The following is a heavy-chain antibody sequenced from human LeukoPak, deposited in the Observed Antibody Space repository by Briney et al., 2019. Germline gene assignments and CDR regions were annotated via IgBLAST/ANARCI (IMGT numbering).Heavy chain of an antibody. J-gene: IGHJ4*02. Sequence: GGSLRLSCAASGFTFSSYSMNWVRQAPGKGLEWVSYISSSSSTIYYADSVKGRFTISRDNAKNSLYLQMNSLRAEDTAVYYCAKGDAGYSSGWYYWSYFDYWGQGTLVTVSS. V-gene: IGHV3-48*01. D-gene: IGHD6-19*01. CDR2: ISSSSSTI. CDR3: AKGDAGYSSGWYYWSYFDY. CDR1: GFTFSSYS.